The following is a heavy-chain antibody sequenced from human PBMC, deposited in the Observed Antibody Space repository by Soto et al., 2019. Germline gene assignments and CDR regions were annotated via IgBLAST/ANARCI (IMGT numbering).Heavy chain of an antibody. CDR2: IGGSDGIT. V-gene: IGHV3-23*01. J-gene: IGHJ4*02. CDR1: GFTFSSYS. D-gene: IGHD3-3*01. Sequence: GSLRLSCAASGFTFSSYSMSWVRQAPGKGLEWVSAIGGSDGITYYADSVKGRFTISRDNSKNTLYLQMNSLRAEDTAVYYCAKDLLEWLLRQRGDFGYRGQGTLVTVSS. CDR3: AKDLLEWLLRQRGDFGY.